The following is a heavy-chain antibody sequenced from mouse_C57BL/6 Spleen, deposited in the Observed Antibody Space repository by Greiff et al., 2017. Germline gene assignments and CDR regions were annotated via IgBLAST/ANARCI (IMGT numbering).Heavy chain of an antibody. CDR1: GYTFTSYW. CDR3: ARITTVRAMDY. D-gene: IGHD1-1*01. Sequence: VKLQQPGAELVKPGASVKMSCKASGYTFTSYWITWVKQRPGQGLEWIGDIYPGSGSTNYNEKFKSKATLTVDTSSSTAYMQLSSLTSEDSAVYYCARITTVRAMDYWGQGTSVTVSS. J-gene: IGHJ4*01. CDR2: IYPGSGST. V-gene: IGHV1-55*01.